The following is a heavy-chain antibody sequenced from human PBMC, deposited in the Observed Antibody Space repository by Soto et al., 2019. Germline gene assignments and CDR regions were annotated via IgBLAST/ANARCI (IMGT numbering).Heavy chain of an antibody. Sequence: GGSLRLSCAASGFTFSDYYMSWIRQAPGKGLEWVSYISSSGSTIYYADSVKGRFTISRDNAKNSLYLQMNSLRAEDTAVYYCARVPRTSRANWFDPWGQGTLVTVSS. CDR3: ARVPRTSRANWFDP. V-gene: IGHV3-11*01. CDR2: ISSSGSTI. CDR1: GFTFSDYY. J-gene: IGHJ5*02.